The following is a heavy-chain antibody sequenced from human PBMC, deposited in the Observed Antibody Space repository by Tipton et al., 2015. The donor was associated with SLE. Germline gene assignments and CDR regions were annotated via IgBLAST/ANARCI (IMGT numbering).Heavy chain of an antibody. CDR3: ARQSIGEAAAGRDYFDY. D-gene: IGHD6-13*01. V-gene: IGHV4-34*01. CDR1: GGSFSGYY. Sequence: TLSLTCAVYGGSFSGYYWSWIRQPPGKGLEWIGEINHSGSTNYNPSLKSRVTISVDTSKNQFSLKLSSVTAADTAVYYCARQSIGEAAAGRDYFDYWGQGTLVTVSS. CDR2: INHSGST. J-gene: IGHJ4*02.